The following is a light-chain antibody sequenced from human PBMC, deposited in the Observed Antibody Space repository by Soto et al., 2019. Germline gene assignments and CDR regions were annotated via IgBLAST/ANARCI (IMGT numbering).Light chain of an antibody. CDR3: ASWDDSLNGLL. J-gene: IGLJ1*01. CDR1: SSNIGINA. CDR2: DNN. Sequence: QSVLTQPPSASGTPGQRVTISCSGSSSNIGINAVNWYQQLPGTAPKLLMYDNNQRPSGVPDRVSGPKSGTSASLAISGLQSDDEADYYCASWDDSLNGLLFGTGTKVTVL. V-gene: IGLV1-44*01.